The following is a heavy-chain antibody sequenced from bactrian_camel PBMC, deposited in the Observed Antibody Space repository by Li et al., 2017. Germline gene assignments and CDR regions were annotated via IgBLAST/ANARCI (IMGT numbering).Heavy chain of an antibody. J-gene: IGHJ6*01. V-gene: IGHV3-2*01. CDR3: AKFGDYWSFDY. D-gene: IGHD3*01. CDR1: GLTYSTNC. CDR2: TDSGGSKT. Sequence: HVQLVESGGGSVQGGGSLNLSCAASGLTYSTNCLGWFRQAPGMGLEWVSSTDSGGSKTYSKDSVKGRFTISRDNAKNTVYLQLNSLNTEDMAMYYCAKFGDYWSFDYWGQGTQVTVS.